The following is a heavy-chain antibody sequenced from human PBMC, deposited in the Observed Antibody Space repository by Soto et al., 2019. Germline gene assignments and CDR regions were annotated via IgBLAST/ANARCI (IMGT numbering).Heavy chain of an antibody. Sequence: QVHLVQSGAEVRKPGSSVKVSCRASGGTLRTSTITWVRQGPGQGPEWMGRLIPFLQKANYAQQFQGRVTFTADASASTIYMELPSLRFEDTAVYYCTRAEIGAGFYNNGMDVWGPGTTVIVSS. CDR3: TRAEIGAGFYNNGMDV. CDR1: GGTLRTST. J-gene: IGHJ6*02. V-gene: IGHV1-69*08. CDR2: LIPFLQKA.